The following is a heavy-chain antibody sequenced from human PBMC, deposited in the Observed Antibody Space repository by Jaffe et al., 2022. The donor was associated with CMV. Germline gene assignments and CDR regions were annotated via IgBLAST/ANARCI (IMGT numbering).Heavy chain of an antibody. D-gene: IGHD3-10*01. Sequence: QVQLQESGPGLVKPSGTLSLTCAVSGGSISSSNWWSWVRQPPGKGLEWIGEIYHSGSTNYNPSLKSRVTISVDKSKNQFSLKLSSVTAADTAVYYCARATYYYGSGSYSPTSYYFDYWGQGTLVTVSS. J-gene: IGHJ4*02. CDR3: ARATYYYGSGSYSPTSYYFDY. CDR2: IYHSGST. V-gene: IGHV4-4*02. CDR1: GGSISSSNW.